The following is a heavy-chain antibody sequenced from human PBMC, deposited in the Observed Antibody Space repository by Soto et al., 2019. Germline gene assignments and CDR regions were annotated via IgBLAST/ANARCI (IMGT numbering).Heavy chain of an antibody. CDR3: ARGRYCSSTSCYTDMDV. J-gene: IGHJ6*02. CDR2: INHSGST. D-gene: IGHD2-2*02. Sequence: SETLSLTCAVYGGSFSGYYWSWIRQPPGKGLEWIGEINHSGSTNYNPSLKSRVTISVDTSKNQFSLKLSSVTAADTAVYYCARGRYCSSTSCYTDMDVWGQGTTVTV. CDR1: GGSFSGYY. V-gene: IGHV4-34*01.